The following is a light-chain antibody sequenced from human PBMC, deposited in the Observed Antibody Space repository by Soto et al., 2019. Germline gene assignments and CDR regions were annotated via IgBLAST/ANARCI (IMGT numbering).Light chain of an antibody. CDR3: QQVDNSPIT. V-gene: IGKV1-33*01. J-gene: IGKJ5*01. Sequence: TQYPTPIAVALAAIVTITCRASQTICTYVNWYQQKSGKAPKLLMNGASNLEAGVPSRFSGSGSGTDFTFTISSLQPEDIATYFCQQVDNSPITFGQGTRLEN. CDR1: QTICTY. CDR2: GAS.